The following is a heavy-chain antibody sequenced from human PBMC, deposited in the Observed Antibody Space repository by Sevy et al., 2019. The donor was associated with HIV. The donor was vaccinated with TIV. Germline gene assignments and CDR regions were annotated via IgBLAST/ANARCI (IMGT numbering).Heavy chain of an antibody. V-gene: IGHV3-33*01. CDR3: ARCPGHYSIDY. Sequence: GGSLRLSCAASGFTFSNYGMHWVRQAPGKGLEWVAVIWNDGSNKYYADSVKGRFTISRDNSKNTLYLQMNSLRVEDTAVYYCARCPGHYSIDYWGQGTLVTVSS. J-gene: IGHJ4*02. CDR2: IWNDGSNK. D-gene: IGHD2-21*01. CDR1: GFTFSNYG.